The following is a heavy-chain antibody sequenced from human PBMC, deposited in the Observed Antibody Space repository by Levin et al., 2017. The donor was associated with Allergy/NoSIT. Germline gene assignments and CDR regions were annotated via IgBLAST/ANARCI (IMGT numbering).Heavy chain of an antibody. Sequence: EASVKVSCAASGFTFSRYWMTWVRQAPGKGLEWVANINQDGSEKYYVDSVKGRFSISRDNAKNSLYLQLNSLRAEDTAVYYCARDLDYADYNYYFDYWGQGTLVTVSS. CDR2: INQDGSEK. V-gene: IGHV3-7*04. CDR1: GFTFSRYW. D-gene: IGHD4-17*01. J-gene: IGHJ4*02. CDR3: ARDLDYADYNYYFDY.